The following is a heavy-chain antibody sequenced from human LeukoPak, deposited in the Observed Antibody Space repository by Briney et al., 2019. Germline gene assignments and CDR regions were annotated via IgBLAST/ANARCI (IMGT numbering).Heavy chain of an antibody. V-gene: IGHV3-74*01. D-gene: IGHD5-18*01. CDR3: ATGHSYGYDY. Sequence: PGGSLRLSCAASGLTYTDFWMHWVRQAPGKGLEWVSLIKNVGSVTRYADSVKGRFIIPRDDAKNTLDLQMNSLKVDDTAVYYCATGHSYGYDYWGQGILVTVSS. CDR1: GLTYTDFW. J-gene: IGHJ4*02. CDR2: IKNVGSVT.